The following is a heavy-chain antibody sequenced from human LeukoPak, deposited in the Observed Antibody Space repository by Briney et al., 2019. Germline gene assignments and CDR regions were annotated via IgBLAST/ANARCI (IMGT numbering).Heavy chain of an antibody. Sequence: GRSLRLSCAASGFTFSSYGMHWVRQAPGKGLEWVAVISYDGSNKYYADSVKGRFTISRDNFKNTLYLQMNSLRAEDTAVYYCAKEREAGSGNIAFDYWGQGTLVTVSS. CDR1: GFTFSSYG. D-gene: IGHD3-10*01. V-gene: IGHV3-30*18. CDR2: ISYDGSNK. J-gene: IGHJ4*02. CDR3: AKEREAGSGNIAFDY.